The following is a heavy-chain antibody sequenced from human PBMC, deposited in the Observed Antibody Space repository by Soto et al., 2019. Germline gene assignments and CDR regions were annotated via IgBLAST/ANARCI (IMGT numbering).Heavy chain of an antibody. V-gene: IGHV4-59*01. D-gene: IGHD3-22*01. Sequence: SDTLSLTCTVSGGSISSYYWSWIRQPPGKGLEWIGYIYYSGSTNYNPSLKSRVTISVDTSKNQFSLKLSSVTAADTAVYYCARGDYDSSDYWGQGTLVTVSS. CDR1: GGSISSYY. CDR2: IYYSGST. CDR3: ARGDYDSSDY. J-gene: IGHJ4*02.